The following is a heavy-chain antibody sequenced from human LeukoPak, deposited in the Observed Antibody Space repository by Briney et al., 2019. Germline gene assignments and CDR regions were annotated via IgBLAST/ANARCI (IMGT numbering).Heavy chain of an antibody. CDR3: ARDHYDGVGGFDY. D-gene: IGHD3-22*01. Sequence: GGSLRLSCAASGFTFSSYEMNWVRQAPGKGLEWVANIKQDGSEKYYVDSVKGRFAISRDNAKNSLYLQMNSLRAEDTAVYYCARDHYDGVGGFDYWGQGTLVTVSS. CDR1: GFTFSSYE. J-gene: IGHJ4*02. V-gene: IGHV3-7*01. CDR2: IKQDGSEK.